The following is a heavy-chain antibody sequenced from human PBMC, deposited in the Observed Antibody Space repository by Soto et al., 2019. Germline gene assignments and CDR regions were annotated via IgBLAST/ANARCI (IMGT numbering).Heavy chain of an antibody. CDR3: ARDYQMGYDFWSGFGARGYYYGMDV. CDR2: ISAYNGNT. V-gene: IGHV1-18*01. Sequence: GASVKVSCKASGYTFTSYGISWVRQAPGQGLEWMGWISAYNGNTSYAQKLQGRVTMTTDTSTSTAYMELRSLRSDDTAVYYCARDYQMGYDFWSGFGARGYYYGMDVRGQGTTVTVSS. CDR1: GYTFTSYG. D-gene: IGHD3-3*01. J-gene: IGHJ6*02.